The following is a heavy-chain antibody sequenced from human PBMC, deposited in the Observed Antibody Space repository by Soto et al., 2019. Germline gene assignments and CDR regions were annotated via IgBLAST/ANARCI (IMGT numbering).Heavy chain of an antibody. D-gene: IGHD1-26*01. CDR2: ISYDGSNK. CDR3: AKGSRVGSYGMDV. CDR1: GFTFSSYG. J-gene: IGHJ6*02. Sequence: QVQLVESGGGVVQPGRSLRLSCAASGFTFSSYGMHWVRQAPGKGLEWVAVISYDGSNKYYADSVKGRFTISRDNSKNTLYLQMNSLRAEDTAVYYCAKGSRVGSYGMDVWCQGTTVTVSS. V-gene: IGHV3-30*18.